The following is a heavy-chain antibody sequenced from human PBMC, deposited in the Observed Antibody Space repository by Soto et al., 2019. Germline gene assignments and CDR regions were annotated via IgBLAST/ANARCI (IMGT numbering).Heavy chain of an antibody. CDR1: GYTFTGYY. CDR2: INPNSGGT. V-gene: IGHV1-2*02. D-gene: IGHD6-13*01. CDR3: ARGDSSSWYVSTFDI. Sequence: QVQLVQSGAEVKKPGASVKVSCKASGYTFTGYYMHWVRQAPGQGLEWMGWINPNSGGTNYAQKFQGRVTMTRETSISTAYMELSRLRSDDTAVYYCARGDSSSWYVSTFDIWGQGTMVTVSS. J-gene: IGHJ3*02.